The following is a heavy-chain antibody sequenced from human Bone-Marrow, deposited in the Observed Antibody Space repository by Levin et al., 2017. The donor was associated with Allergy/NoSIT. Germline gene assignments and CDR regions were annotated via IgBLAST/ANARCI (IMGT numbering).Heavy chain of an antibody. V-gene: IGHV2-70*11. J-gene: IGHJ4*02. D-gene: IGHD6-13*01. CDR1: GFSLSTSGMC. CDR2: IDWDDDK. CDR3: ARSSLYSSSWRLNLDFDY. Sequence: SGPTLVKPTQTLTLTCTFSGFSLSTSGMCVSWIRQPPGKALEWLARIDWDDDKYYSTSLKTRLTISKDTSKNQVVLTMTNMDPVDTATYYCARSSLYSSSWRLNLDFDYWGQGTLVTVSS.